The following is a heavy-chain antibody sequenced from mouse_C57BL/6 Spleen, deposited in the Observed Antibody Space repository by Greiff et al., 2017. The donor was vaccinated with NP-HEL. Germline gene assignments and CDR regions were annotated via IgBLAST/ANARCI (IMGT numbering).Heavy chain of an antibody. CDR3: ARGYDGYYEYFDY. CDR1: GYTFTSYW. V-gene: IGHV1-7*01. J-gene: IGHJ2*01. CDR2: INPSSGYT. D-gene: IGHD2-3*01. Sequence: VMLVESGAELAKPGASVKLSCKASGYTFTSYWMHWVKQRPGQGLEWIGYINPSSGYTKYNQKFKDKATLTADKSSSTAYMQLSSLTYEDSAVYYCARGYDGYYEYFDYWGQGTTLTVSS.